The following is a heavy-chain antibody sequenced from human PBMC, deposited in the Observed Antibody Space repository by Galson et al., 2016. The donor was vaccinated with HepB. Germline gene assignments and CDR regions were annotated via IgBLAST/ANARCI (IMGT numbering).Heavy chain of an antibody. Sequence: SLRLSCAASGFTFSSYWMHWVRQAPGKGLVRVSRINSDGSSTSYADSVKGRFTISRDNAKNTLYLQMNSLRAEDTAVYYCARVLGSYQSFDYWGQGTLVTVSS. D-gene: IGHD1-26*01. CDR2: INSDGSST. CDR3: ARVLGSYQSFDY. V-gene: IGHV3-74*01. CDR1: GFTFSSYW. J-gene: IGHJ4*02.